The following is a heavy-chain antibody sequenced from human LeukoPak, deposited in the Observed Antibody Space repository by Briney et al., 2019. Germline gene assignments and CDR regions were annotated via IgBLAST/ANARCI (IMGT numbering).Heavy chain of an antibody. CDR3: ARERSYDFWSGAFDY. CDR2: INWNGGST. D-gene: IGHD3-3*01. J-gene: IGHJ4*02. Sequence: PGGSLRLSXAASGFTFDDYGMSWVRQAPGKGLEWVSGINWNGGSTCYADSVKGRFTISRDNAKNSLYLQMNSLRAEDTALYYCARERSYDFWSGAFDYWGQGTLVTVSS. V-gene: IGHV3-20*04. CDR1: GFTFDDYG.